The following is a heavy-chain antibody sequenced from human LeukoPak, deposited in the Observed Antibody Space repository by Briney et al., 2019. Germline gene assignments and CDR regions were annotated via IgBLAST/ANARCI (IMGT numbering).Heavy chain of an antibody. D-gene: IGHD3-9*01. CDR1: GYTFTDYY. CDR2: ISAYNGNT. Sequence: ASVKVSCRASGYTFTDYYMHWVRQAPGQGLEWMGWISAYNGNTNYARKLQGRVTMTTDTSTSTAYMELRSLRSDDTAVYYCARDYDILTGYYGHWGQGTLVTVSS. V-gene: IGHV1-18*04. CDR3: ARDYDILTGYYGH. J-gene: IGHJ4*02.